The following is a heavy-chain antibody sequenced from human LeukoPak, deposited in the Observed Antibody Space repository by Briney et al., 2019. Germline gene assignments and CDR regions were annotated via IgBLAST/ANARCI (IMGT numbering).Heavy chain of an antibody. J-gene: IGHJ6*03. CDR3: ARVMAASVWRSYGSYYYYYYMDV. D-gene: IGHD3-16*01. V-gene: IGHV3-23*01. CDR1: GFTFSSYA. CDR2: ISGSGASA. Sequence: PGGSLRLSCAASGFTFSSYAMTWVRQAPGKGLECVSAISGSGASASYADSVKGRFTISRDNAKNSLYLQMSSLRAANTAVYYCARVMAASVWRSYGSYYYYYYMDVWGKGTTVTVSS.